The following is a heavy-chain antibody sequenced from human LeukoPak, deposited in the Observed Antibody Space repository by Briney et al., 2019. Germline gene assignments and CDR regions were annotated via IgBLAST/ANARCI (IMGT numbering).Heavy chain of an antibody. CDR1: GFTFSRFA. D-gene: IGHD2-21*01. CDR2: ISGSGGGT. V-gene: IGHV3-23*01. J-gene: IGHJ4*02. CDR3: AKDDCETVSCFTEQFDC. Sequence: GGSLRLSCAASGFTFSRFAVGWVRQAPGKGLEWVSSISGSGGGTYYAESVKGRFTISRDNSKNTLFLQMNSLRADDTAIYYCAKDDCETVSCFTEQFDCWGQGTLVTVSS.